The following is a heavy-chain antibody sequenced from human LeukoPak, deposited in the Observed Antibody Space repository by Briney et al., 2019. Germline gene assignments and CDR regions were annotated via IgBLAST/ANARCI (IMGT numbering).Heavy chain of an antibody. CDR2: INQDVSEK. J-gene: IGHJ4*02. CDR3: ARGGWGFDY. V-gene: IGHV3-7*05. Sequence: GGSLRLSCAASGFTFSSYWMSWVRQAPGKGLEWVASINQDVSEKYYVDFVKGRFTISRDNAKNSLYLQVNSLRADDTAVYYCARGGWGFDYWGQGTLVTVSS. CDR1: GFTFSSYW. D-gene: IGHD6-19*01.